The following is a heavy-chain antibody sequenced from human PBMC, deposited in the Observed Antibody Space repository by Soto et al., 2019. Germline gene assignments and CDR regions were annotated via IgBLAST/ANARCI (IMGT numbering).Heavy chain of an antibody. Sequence: QVQLVQSGAEVKKPGSSVKLSCKASGGTFSSYAISWVRQAPGQGLEWMGGIIPIFGTANYAQKFQGRVTSTADESTSTDYMELISLRSEDTAVYYCARNTMIGRVSAEDYWGQGTLVTVSS. CDR1: GGTFSSYA. CDR3: ARNTMIGRVSAEDY. D-gene: IGHD3-22*01. V-gene: IGHV1-69*12. CDR2: IIPIFGTA. J-gene: IGHJ4*02.